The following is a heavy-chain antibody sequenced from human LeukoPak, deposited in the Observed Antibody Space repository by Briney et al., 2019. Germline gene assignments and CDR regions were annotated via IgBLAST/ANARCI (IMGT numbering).Heavy chain of an antibody. Sequence: GGSLRLSCADSGFTSSDYNMRCIRQAPGKGLERVSYISSSGSTIYYADSVKGRFTISRDNAKNSLYLQMNSLRAEDTAVYYCARVVIVGANGHWFDPWGQGTLVTVSS. J-gene: IGHJ5*02. CDR1: GFTSSDYN. D-gene: IGHD1-26*01. CDR3: ARVVIVGANGHWFDP. V-gene: IGHV3-11*01. CDR2: ISSSGSTI.